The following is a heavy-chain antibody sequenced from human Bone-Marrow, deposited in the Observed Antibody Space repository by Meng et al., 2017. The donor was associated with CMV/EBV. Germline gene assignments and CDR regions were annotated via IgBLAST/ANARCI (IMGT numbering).Heavy chain of an antibody. D-gene: IGHD5-12*01. CDR1: GFTYSSYW. V-gene: IGHV3-74*01. J-gene: IGHJ4*02. CDR2: INNDGSNK. Sequence: CAASGFTYSSYWMHWVRQAPGKGRVWVSRINNDGSNKIYGDSVKGRFTISRDNARNTLYLQMNSLRAEDTAVYYCVRPRYTGNEHTYWGQGTLVTVSS. CDR3: VRPRYTGNEHTY.